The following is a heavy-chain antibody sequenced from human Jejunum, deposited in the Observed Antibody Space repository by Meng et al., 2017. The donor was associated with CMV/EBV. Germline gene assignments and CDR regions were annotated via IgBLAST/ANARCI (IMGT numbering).Heavy chain of an antibody. CDR3: GRDSGADMVATGDFDY. V-gene: IGHV3-66*02. J-gene: IGHJ4*02. Sequence: FSVSTYAMHGVRQAPGKGLEWVSGIYSDGTTYDADSVKGRFTLSRDSSKNTLYLQMNSLRAEDTAVYYCGRDSGADMVATGDFDYWGQGTLVTVSS. D-gene: IGHD5-12*01. CDR2: IYSDGTT. CDR1: FSVSTYA.